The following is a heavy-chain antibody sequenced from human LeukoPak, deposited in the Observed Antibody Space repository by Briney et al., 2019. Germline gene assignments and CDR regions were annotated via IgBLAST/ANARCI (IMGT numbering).Heavy chain of an antibody. Sequence: GGSLRLSCAASGFTFSSSWMSWVRQAPGKGLEWVAYIKQDGSEKYYVDSVKGRFTISRDNAKNSLYLQMNSLRAEDTAVYYCAREVRKSGWGWGQGTLVTVSS. D-gene: IGHD6-19*01. CDR1: GFTFSSSW. CDR3: AREVRKSGWG. CDR2: IKQDGSEK. J-gene: IGHJ4*02. V-gene: IGHV3-7*01.